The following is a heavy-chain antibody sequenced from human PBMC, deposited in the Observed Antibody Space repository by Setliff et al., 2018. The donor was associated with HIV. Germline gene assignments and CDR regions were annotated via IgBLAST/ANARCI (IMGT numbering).Heavy chain of an antibody. J-gene: IGHJ3*02. CDR1: GGSFSGYS. D-gene: IGHD1-26*01. CDR3: ASTSGSGSAAVGDI. V-gene: IGHV4-34*01. CDR2: INHSGST. Sequence: SETLSLTCAVYGGSFSGYSWTWIRQPPGKGLEWIGDINHSGSTNYNPSLKSRVTISVDTSKNQFSLKLSSVTAADTAVYYCASTSGSGSAAVGDIWGQGTMVTVSS.